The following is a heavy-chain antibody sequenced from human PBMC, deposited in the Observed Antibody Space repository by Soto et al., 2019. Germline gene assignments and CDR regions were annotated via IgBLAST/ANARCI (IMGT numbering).Heavy chain of an antibody. V-gene: IGHV3-30*18. Sequence: QVQLVESGGGVVQPGTSLRLSCAASGFTFSSYGMHWVRQAPGKGLEWVAVISYDGSNKFYADSVKGRFTISRDNSKKTVYLQMNSLRPEDTGVYYCAKDRTYLSYVVAVPVTPDYWGQGTLVSVSS. CDR3: AKDRTYLSYVVAVPVTPDY. D-gene: IGHD2-15*01. CDR1: GFTFSSYG. J-gene: IGHJ4*02. CDR2: ISYDGSNK.